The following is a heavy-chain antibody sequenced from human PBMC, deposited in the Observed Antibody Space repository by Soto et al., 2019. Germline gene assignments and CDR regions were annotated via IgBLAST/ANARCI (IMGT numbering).Heavy chain of an antibody. J-gene: IGHJ4*02. D-gene: IGHD3-10*01. V-gene: IGHV1-8*01. CDR2: MNPNSGNT. CDR1: GYNFKTSD. CDR3: ARLRGSYMSDL. Sequence: ASVKVSCKALGYNFKTSDINWVRQASGQGLERMGWMNPNSGNTGYAQKFQGRVSMTRDTSEDTAYMELSGLRSDDTAVYYCARLRGSYMSDLWGQGTLVTVSS.